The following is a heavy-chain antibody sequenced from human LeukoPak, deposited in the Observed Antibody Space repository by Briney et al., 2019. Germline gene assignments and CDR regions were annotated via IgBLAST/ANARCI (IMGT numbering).Heavy chain of an antibody. CDR2: ISYDGSNK. Sequence: GRSLRLSCAASGFTFSSYAMHWVRQAPGKGLEWVAVISYDGSNKYYADSVKGRFTISRDNSKNTLYLQMNSLRAEDTAVYYCARDRAVAGRYYFDYWGQGTLVTVSS. CDR1: GFTFSSYA. J-gene: IGHJ4*02. CDR3: ARDRAVAGRYYFDY. V-gene: IGHV3-30-3*01. D-gene: IGHD6-19*01.